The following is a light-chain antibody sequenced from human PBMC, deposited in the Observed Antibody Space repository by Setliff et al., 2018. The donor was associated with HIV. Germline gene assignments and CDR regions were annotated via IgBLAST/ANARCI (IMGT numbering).Light chain of an antibody. Sequence: QSVLTQPASVSGSPGQSITISCTGANSDVGGFNYVSWYQQHPGKAPKPLIYDVIKRPSGVSNRFSGSKSGNTASLTLSGLQAEGEADYYCTSFTSSNTYVFGTGTKVTVL. J-gene: IGLJ1*01. CDR1: NSDVGGFNY. CDR3: TSFTSSNTYV. V-gene: IGLV2-14*01. CDR2: DVI.